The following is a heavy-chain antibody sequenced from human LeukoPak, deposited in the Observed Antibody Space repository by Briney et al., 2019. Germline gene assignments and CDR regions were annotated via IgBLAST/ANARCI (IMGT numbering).Heavy chain of an antibody. CDR1: GGSISSGGYY. Sequence: SETLSLTCTVSGGSISSGGYYWSWIRQHPGKGLEWIGYIYYSGSTNYNPSLKSRVTISVDTSKNQFSLKLSSVTAADTAVYYCARGLAARLDYWGQGTLVTVSS. D-gene: IGHD6-6*01. CDR3: ARGLAARLDY. V-gene: IGHV4-31*03. J-gene: IGHJ4*02. CDR2: IYYSGST.